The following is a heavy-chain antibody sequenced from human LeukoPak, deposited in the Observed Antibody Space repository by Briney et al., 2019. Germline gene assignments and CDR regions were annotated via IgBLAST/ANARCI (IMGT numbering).Heavy chain of an antibody. CDR1: GGSISSYY. CDR3: ASSSLDYYYYYGMDV. Sequence: PSETLSLTCTVSGGSISSYYWSWIRQPPGKGLEWIGYIYYSGSTNYNPSLKSRVTRSVDTSKNQFSLKLSSVTAADTAVYYCASSSLDYYYYYGMDVWGQGTTVTVSS. V-gene: IGHV4-59*01. J-gene: IGHJ6*02. D-gene: IGHD6-13*01. CDR2: IYYSGST.